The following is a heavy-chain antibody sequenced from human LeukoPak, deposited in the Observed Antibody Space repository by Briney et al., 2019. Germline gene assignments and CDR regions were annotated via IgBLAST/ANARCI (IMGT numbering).Heavy chain of an antibody. V-gene: IGHV3-30-3*01. CDR2: ISYDGSNK. Sequence: GGSLRLSCAASGFTFSSYAMHWVRQAPGKGLEWVAVISYDGSNKYYADSVKGRFTISRDNSKSTLYLQMNSLRVEDTAIYYCAIREPIGYWGQGSLVTVSP. J-gene: IGHJ4*02. CDR1: GFTFSSYA. CDR3: AIREPIGY. D-gene: IGHD6-13*01.